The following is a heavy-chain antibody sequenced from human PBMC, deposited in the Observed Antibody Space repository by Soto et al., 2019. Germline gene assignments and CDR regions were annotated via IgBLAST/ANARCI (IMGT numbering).Heavy chain of an antibody. Sequence: QVQLVQSGAEVKKPGSSVKVSCKASGGTFSSYTISWVRQAPGQGLEWMGRIIPILGIANYAQKFEGRVTIXXDXSXXTAYMELSSLRSEDTAVYYCARAVRLRYFDWLLYRWGQGTLVTVSS. D-gene: IGHD3-9*01. V-gene: IGHV1-69*02. CDR1: GGTFSSYT. CDR3: ARAVRLRYFDWLLYR. J-gene: IGHJ5*02. CDR2: IIPILGIA.